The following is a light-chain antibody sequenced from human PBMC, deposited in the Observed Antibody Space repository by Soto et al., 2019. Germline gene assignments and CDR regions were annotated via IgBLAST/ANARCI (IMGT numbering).Light chain of an antibody. CDR3: QQYDSTPPT. V-gene: IGKV4-1*01. CDR1: QSVLYSSNNKKY. Sequence: DIVMTQSPDSLAVSLGERATINCKSSQSVLYSSNNKKYLAWYQQRPGQPPKLLIYWASTRESGVPERFSGSGSWTDFTLTITSLQAEDVAVYYCQQYDSTPPTFGQGTKLEIK. J-gene: IGKJ2*01. CDR2: WAS.